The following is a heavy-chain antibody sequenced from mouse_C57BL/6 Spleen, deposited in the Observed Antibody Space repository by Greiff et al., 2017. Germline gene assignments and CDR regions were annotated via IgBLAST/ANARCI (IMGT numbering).Heavy chain of an antibody. CDR2: IYIGNGYT. J-gene: IGHJ4*01. D-gene: IGHD2-1*01. CDR3: AGNYGNYAMDY. CDR1: GYTFTSYG. Sequence: VHVKQSGAELVRPGSSVKMSCKTSGYTFTSYGINWVKQRPGQGLEWIGYIYIGNGYTEYNEKFKGKATLTSDTSSSTAYMQLSSLTSEDSAIYFCAGNYGNYAMDYWGQGTSVTVSS. V-gene: IGHV1-58*01.